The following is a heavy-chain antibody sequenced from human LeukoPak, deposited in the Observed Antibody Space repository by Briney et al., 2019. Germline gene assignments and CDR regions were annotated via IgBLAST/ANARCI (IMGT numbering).Heavy chain of an antibody. CDR2: INWNGGST. Sequence: GGSLRLSCAASGFTFDDYGMSWVRQAPGKGLEWVSGINWNGGSTGYADSVKGRFTISRDNAKNSLYLQMNSLRAEDTALYHCARTWQLLYGEEAFDIWGQGTMVTVSS. J-gene: IGHJ3*02. D-gene: IGHD2-2*02. V-gene: IGHV3-20*01. CDR1: GFTFDDYG. CDR3: ARTWQLLYGEEAFDI.